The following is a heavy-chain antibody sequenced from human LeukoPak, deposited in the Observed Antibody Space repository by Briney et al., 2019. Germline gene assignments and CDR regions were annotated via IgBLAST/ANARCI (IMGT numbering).Heavy chain of an antibody. V-gene: IGHV3-7*01. D-gene: IGHD2-15*01. CDR3: AREDGYCSGGNCYSYFDS. CDR1: GFTFSSYW. CDR2: IKKTGSET. J-gene: IGHJ4*02. Sequence: GSLRLSCAASGFTFSSYWMSWVRQAPGKGLEWVAYIKKTGSETYYVDSVKGRFTITRDNTRNSLFLQMYSLRAEDTAVYFCAREDGYCSGGNCYSYFDSWGQGTLVTVSS.